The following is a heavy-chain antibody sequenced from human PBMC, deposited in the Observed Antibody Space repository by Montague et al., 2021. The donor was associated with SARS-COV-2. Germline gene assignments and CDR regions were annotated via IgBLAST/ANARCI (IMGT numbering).Heavy chain of an antibody. Sequence: SETLSLTCTVSGGSISSFYWSWFRQPPGKGLEWIGYISDSGSTNYNPSLTSRVTMSVDTSKNQFSLKVNSVIAADTAVYYCARHYSAPLPSVYWGQGTLVTVSS. CDR3: ARHYSAPLPSVY. CDR2: ISDSGST. J-gene: IGHJ4*02. CDR1: GGSISSFY. D-gene: IGHD4-11*01. V-gene: IGHV4-59*08.